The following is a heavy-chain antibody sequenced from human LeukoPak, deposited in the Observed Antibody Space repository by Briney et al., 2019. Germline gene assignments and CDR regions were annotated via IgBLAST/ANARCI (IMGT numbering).Heavy chain of an antibody. V-gene: IGHV6-1*01. CDR2: TYYRSKWYN. Sequence: SQTLSLTCAISGGSVSGNSTAYNWIRQSPSRGLEWLGRTYYRSKWYNDYAVSVKSRIIINPDTSKNQLSLQLKSVTPEDTAVYYCARGGQGDGYSADEAFDFWGQGTMDTVSS. D-gene: IGHD5-24*01. J-gene: IGHJ3*01. CDR1: GGSVSGNSTA. CDR3: ARGGQGDGYSADEAFDF.